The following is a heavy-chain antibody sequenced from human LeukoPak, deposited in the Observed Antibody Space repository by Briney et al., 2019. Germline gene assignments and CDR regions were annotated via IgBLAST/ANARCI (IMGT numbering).Heavy chain of an antibody. CDR1: GFTFSSYA. CDR3: AKCYYDSSGYYFGAFDI. CDR2: ISGSGGST. Sequence: GGSLRLSCAASGFTFSSYAMSWVRQAPGKGLEWVSAISGSGGSTYYADSVKGRFIISGDNSKNTLYLQMNSLRAEDTAVYYCAKCYYDSSGYYFGAFDIWGQGTMVTVSS. V-gene: IGHV3-23*01. J-gene: IGHJ3*02. D-gene: IGHD3-22*01.